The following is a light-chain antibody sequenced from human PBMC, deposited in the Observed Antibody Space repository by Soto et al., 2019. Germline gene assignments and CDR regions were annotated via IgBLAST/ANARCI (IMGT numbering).Light chain of an antibody. Sequence: DVVMTQSPLSLPVTLGQSASISCRSSQSIAYSDGYTYMNWCQQRQGQSPRRLISLTSRRDSGVPDRFSGSGSGTDFTLTISRVEAEDVGIYYCMQSTHWPPTFGRGTTVEIK. V-gene: IGKV2-30*01. J-gene: IGKJ1*01. CDR2: LTS. CDR1: QSIAYSDGYTY. CDR3: MQSTHWPPT.